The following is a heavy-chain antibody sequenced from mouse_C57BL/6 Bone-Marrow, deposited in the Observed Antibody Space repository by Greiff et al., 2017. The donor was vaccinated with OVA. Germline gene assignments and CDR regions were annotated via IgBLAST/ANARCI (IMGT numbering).Heavy chain of an antibody. V-gene: IGHV3-1*01. Sequence: VQLQQSGPGMVKPSQSLSLTCTVTGYSITSGYDWHWIRHFPGNKLEWMGYISYSGSTNYNPSLKSRISITHDTSKNHFFLKLNSVTTEDTATYYCARSITTDAMDYWGQGTSVTVSS. D-gene: IGHD1-1*01. CDR1: GYSITSGYD. CDR2: ISYSGST. CDR3: ARSITTDAMDY. J-gene: IGHJ4*01.